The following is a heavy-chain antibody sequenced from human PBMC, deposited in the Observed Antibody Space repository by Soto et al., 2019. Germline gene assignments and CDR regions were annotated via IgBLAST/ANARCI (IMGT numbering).Heavy chain of an antibody. J-gene: IGHJ5*02. Sequence: HVQLQESGPGLVKPSATLSLTCTVSGGSISSYYWSWIRQPPGKGLEWIGYIYYSGSTNYTPSLKSRVTISVDTSKNQFSLKMSSVTAADTAVYYCARAIGGFDPWGQGTLVTVSS. CDR3: ARAIGGFDP. V-gene: IGHV4-59*01. D-gene: IGHD2-8*01. CDR1: GGSISSYY. CDR2: IYYSGST.